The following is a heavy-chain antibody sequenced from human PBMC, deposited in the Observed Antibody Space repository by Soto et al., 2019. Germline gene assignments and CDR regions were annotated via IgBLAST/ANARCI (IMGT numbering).Heavy chain of an antibody. Sequence: PGESLKISGKGSGYSFTSYWIGWVRQMPGKGLEWMGIIYPGDSDTRYSPSFQGQVTISADKSISTAYLQWSSLKASDTAMYYCARHGNPSVLRYFDWLLADGMDVWGQGTTVTVSS. CDR3: ARHGNPSVLRYFDWLLADGMDV. D-gene: IGHD3-9*01. CDR2: IYPGDSDT. J-gene: IGHJ6*02. V-gene: IGHV5-51*01. CDR1: GYSFTSYW.